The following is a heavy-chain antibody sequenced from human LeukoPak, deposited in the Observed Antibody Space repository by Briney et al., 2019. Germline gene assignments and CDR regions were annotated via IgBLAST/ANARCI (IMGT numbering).Heavy chain of an antibody. Sequence: GASVKVSCKASGYTFTSYDINWVRQATGQGLEWMGWMNPNSGNTGYAQKFQGRVTMTRNTSISTAYMELSSLRSEDTAVYYCARGGSSTGYYYYYYGMDVWGQGTTVTVSS. D-gene: IGHD2-2*01. CDR1: GYTFTSYD. CDR3: ARGGSSTGYYYYYYGMDV. CDR2: MNPNSGNT. V-gene: IGHV1-8*01. J-gene: IGHJ6*02.